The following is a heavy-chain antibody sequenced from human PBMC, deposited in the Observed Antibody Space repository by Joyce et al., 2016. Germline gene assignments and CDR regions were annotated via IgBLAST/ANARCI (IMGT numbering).Heavy chain of an antibody. J-gene: IGHJ3*01. CDR1: GFSFRNAW. D-gene: IGHD2-2*01. CDR3: VTGLCIGTACHWDDAFDV. CDR2: VKRKRQGGTT. Sequence: EVQLVESGGGLVKPGGSLRLSCAASGFSFRNAWVTWVRQAPGKGLEWVGRVKRKRQGGTTDYAAPVKGRFTISRDDSRDTAYLQMNSLKSEDTGVYFCVTGLCIGTACHWDDAFDVWGQGTMVTVSS. V-gene: IGHV3-15*01.